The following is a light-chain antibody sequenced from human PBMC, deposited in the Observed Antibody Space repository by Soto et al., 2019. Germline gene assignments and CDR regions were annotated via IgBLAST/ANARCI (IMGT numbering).Light chain of an antibody. J-gene: IGKJ4*01. CDR1: QSVGSA. Sequence: EIVMTQSPATLSVSPGETATLSCRASQSVGSAVAWYQHKPGQAPRLLIVGASIRATGVPGRFSGGGSGTEFTLTISSPQSEDFAVYSCQQYKNWPPLTFGGGTTVEVK. CDR2: GAS. V-gene: IGKV3-15*01. CDR3: QQYKNWPPLT.